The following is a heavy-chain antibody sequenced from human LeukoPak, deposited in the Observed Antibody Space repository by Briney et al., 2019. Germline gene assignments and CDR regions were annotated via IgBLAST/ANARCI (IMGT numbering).Heavy chain of an antibody. Sequence: GALVKVSCKASGYTFTSYYMHWVRQAPGQGLEWMGIINPSGGSTSYAQKFQGRVTMTRDMSTSTVYMELSSLRSEDTAVYYCAREYYYDSSGSPWYFDYWGQGTLVTVSS. CDR2: INPSGGST. J-gene: IGHJ4*02. CDR3: AREYYYDSSGSPWYFDY. CDR1: GYTFTSYY. D-gene: IGHD3-22*01. V-gene: IGHV1-46*01.